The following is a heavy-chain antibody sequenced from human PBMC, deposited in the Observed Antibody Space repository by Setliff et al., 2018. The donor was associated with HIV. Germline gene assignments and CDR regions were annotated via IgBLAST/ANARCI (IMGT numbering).Heavy chain of an antibody. V-gene: IGHV3-30*02. J-gene: IGHJ4*02. CDR2: IWYDGSKK. D-gene: IGHD2-21*02. Sequence: GGSLRLSCVASGFSFSAYGMYWIRQAPGKGLEWVAFIWYDGSKKYYADSVKGRFTISRDNSKNTLYLQMNSLRIEDTAVYYCVKGFECGGDCYSAFDYWGQGILVTVSS. CDR3: VKGFECGGDCYSAFDY. CDR1: GFSFSAYG.